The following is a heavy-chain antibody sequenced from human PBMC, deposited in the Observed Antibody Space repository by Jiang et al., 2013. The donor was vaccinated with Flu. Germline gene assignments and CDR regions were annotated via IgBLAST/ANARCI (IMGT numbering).Heavy chain of an antibody. V-gene: IGHV3-30-3*01. J-gene: IGHJ6*02. D-gene: IGHD6-13*01. CDR3: ARELVDSSSWDPMDV. CDR2: ISYDGSNK. CDR1: GFTFSSYA. Sequence: QLLESGGGVVQPGRSLRLSCAASGFTFSSYAMHWVRQAPGKGLEWVAVISYDGSNKYYADSVKGRFTISRDNSKNTLYLQMNSLRAEDAAVYYCARELVDSSSWDPMDVWGQGTTVTVSS.